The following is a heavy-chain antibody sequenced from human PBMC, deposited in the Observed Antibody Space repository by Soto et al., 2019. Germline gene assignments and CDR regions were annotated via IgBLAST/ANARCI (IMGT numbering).Heavy chain of an antibody. CDR3: AKDRGSGSYAANYQYYGMDV. Sequence: EEQLVESGGGLVQPGRSLRLSCAASGFTFDDYAMHWVRQAPGKGLEWVSGINWNSGYIGYADSVKGRFTISRDNDKTSLYLPMHSLRAEDTALYYCAKDRGSGSYAANYQYYGMDVWGQGTTVTVSS. CDR2: INWNSGYI. J-gene: IGHJ6*02. D-gene: IGHD3-10*01. CDR1: GFTFDDYA. V-gene: IGHV3-9*01.